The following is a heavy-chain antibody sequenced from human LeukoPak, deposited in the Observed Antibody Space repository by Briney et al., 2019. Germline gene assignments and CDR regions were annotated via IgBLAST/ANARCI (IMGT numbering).Heavy chain of an antibody. D-gene: IGHD6-19*01. CDR1: GGTFSTYN. CDR2: ISYDERNQ. J-gene: IGHJ4*02. Sequence: SCKASGGTFSTYNIHWVRQAPGKGLEWVAVISYDERNQYYADSAKGRFTISRDSSKDTLYLQMNSLRPEDTAVYYCAREWSSGWYDYWGQGTLVTVSS. V-gene: IGHV3-30*04. CDR3: AREWSSGWYDY.